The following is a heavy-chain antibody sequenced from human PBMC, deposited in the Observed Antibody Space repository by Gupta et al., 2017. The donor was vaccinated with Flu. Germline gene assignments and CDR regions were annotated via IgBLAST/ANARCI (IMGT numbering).Heavy chain of an antibody. CDR3: ARGLIAAAGTFP. J-gene: IGHJ4*02. V-gene: IGHV4-34*01. D-gene: IGHD6-13*01. CDR2: INHSGST. CDR1: GGSFSGYY. Sequence: QVQLQQWGAGLLKPSETLSLTCAVYGGSFSGYYWSWIRQPPGKGLEWIGEINHSGSTNYNPSLKSRVTISVDTSKNQFSLKLSSVTAADTAVYYCARGLIAAAGTFPWGQGTLVTVSS.